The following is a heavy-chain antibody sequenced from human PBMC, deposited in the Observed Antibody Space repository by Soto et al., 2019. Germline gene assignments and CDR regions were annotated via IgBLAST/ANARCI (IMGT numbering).Heavy chain of an antibody. CDR1: WFPFHSYS. CDR3: ARDRSGAFDI. J-gene: IGHJ3*02. D-gene: IGHD3-3*01. CDR2: ISSSSSYI. Sequence: GGSLRLSFAAPWFPFHSYSIKWVRQAPGKGLEWVSSISSSSSYIYYADSVKGRFTISRDNAKNSLYLQMNSLRAEDTAVYYCARDRSGAFDIWGQGTMVTVSS. V-gene: IGHV3-21*01.